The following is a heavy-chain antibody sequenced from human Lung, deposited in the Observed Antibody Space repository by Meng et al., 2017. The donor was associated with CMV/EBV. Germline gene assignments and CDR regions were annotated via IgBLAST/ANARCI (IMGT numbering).Heavy chain of an antibody. D-gene: IGHD2-15*01. V-gene: IGHV3-53*01. CDR1: GVTVSSSY. CDR3: VKTHLGGSDAFDM. J-gene: IGHJ3*02. Sequence: GESLKISCAVSGVTVSSSYMTWVRQAPGKGLEWVSVIYSAGSTSYADSVKGRFTISRDNSKNTLHLQMNSLRAEDTAVYYCVKTHLGGSDAFDMWGQGTMVTVSS. CDR2: IYSAGST.